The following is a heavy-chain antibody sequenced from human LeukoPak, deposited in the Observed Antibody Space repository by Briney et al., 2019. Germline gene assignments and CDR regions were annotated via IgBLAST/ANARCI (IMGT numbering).Heavy chain of an antibody. Sequence: ASVKVSCKASGYTFTSYGISWVRQAPGQGLEWMGWISAYNGNTNYAQKLQGRVTMTTDTSTSTAYMELRSLRSDDTAVYYCARGYHFDTSGYPVSEYFQHWGQGTLVTVSS. V-gene: IGHV1-18*01. J-gene: IGHJ1*01. CDR3: ARGYHFDTSGYPVSEYFQH. CDR1: GYTFTSYG. CDR2: ISAYNGNT. D-gene: IGHD3-22*01.